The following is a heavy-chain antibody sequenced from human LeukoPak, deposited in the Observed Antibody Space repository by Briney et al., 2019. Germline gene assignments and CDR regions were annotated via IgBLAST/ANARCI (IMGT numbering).Heavy chain of an antibody. J-gene: IGHJ4*02. V-gene: IGHV3-30*18. Sequence: GGSLRLSCAASGFTFSTYTMSWVRQAPGKGLEWVAVISYDGSNKYYADSVKGRFTISRDNSKNTLYLQMNSLRAEDTAVYYCAKSVASDAYWGQGTLVTVSS. D-gene: IGHD5-12*01. CDR1: GFTFSTYT. CDR2: ISYDGSNK. CDR3: AKSVASDAY.